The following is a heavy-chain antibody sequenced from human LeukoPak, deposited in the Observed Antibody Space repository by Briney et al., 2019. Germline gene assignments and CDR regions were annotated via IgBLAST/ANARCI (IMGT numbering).Heavy chain of an antibody. V-gene: IGHV1-69*13. D-gene: IGHD2-15*01. J-gene: IGHJ5*02. CDR2: IIPIFGTA. CDR1: GGTFSSYA. Sequence: SVKVSCKASGGTFSSYAISWVRQAPGQELEWMGGIIPIFGTANYAQKFQGRVTITADESTSTAYMELSSLRSEDTAVYYCARDGVVVVAATTGNWFDPWGQGTLVTVSS. CDR3: ARDGVVVVAATTGNWFDP.